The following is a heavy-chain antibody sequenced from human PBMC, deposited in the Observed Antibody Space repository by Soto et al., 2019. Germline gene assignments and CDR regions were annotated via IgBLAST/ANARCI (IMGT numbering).Heavy chain of an antibody. CDR2: INAGNGNT. V-gene: IGHV1-3*01. D-gene: IGHD5-18*01. CDR1: GYTFTSYA. Sequence: ASVKVSCKASGYTFTSYAMHWVRQAPGQRLEWMGWINAGNGNTKYSQKFQGRVTITRDTSASTAYMELSSLRSEDTAVYYCARERRWIQSPDDFDIWGQGTMVPVSS. CDR3: ARERRWIQSPDDFDI. J-gene: IGHJ3*02.